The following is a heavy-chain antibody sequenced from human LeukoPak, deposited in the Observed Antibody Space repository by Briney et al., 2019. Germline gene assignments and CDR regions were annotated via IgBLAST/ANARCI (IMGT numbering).Heavy chain of an antibody. CDR1: QFRFPFSHYG. D-gene: IGHD4-11*01. V-gene: IGHV3-33*06. J-gene: IGHJ4*02. CDR3: AKDAQRGFDYSNSLEY. CDR2: IWSDGTNQ. Sequence: GKSLTLSCVASQFRFPFSHYGMPWVRQAPGRGLEWVAGIWSDGTNQYYADSVRGRFTISRDNSQNTVYLQMNSLRVEDTAVYFCAKDAQRGFDYSNSLEYWGQGTLLTVSS.